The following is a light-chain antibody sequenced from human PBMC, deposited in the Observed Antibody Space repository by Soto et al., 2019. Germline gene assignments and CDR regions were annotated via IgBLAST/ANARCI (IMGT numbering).Light chain of an antibody. CDR2: EVD. J-gene: IGLJ1*01. CDR1: SSDIGTYNI. V-gene: IGLV2-14*01. CDR3: SSYTTANSYV. Sequence: QPASVSGSPGQAITISCSGSSSDIGTYNIVSWYQHLPGKAPQLIIFEVDNRPSGVSDRFSASKSGNTASLTISGLQAEDEAEYYCSSYTTANSYVFGTGTKLTVL.